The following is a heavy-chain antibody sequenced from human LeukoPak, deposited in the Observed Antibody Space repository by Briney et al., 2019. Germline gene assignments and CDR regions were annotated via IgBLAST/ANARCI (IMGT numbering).Heavy chain of an antibody. CDR3: ASVGCSSTSCHGEYYYYMDV. V-gene: IGHV1-69*02. CDR2: IILILGIA. D-gene: IGHD2-2*01. Sequence: SVTVSCKASGGTFSSYTISWVRQAPGQGLEWMGRIILILGIANYAQQFQGRVTITADKYTSTAYMELSSLRPEDTAVYYCASVGCSSTSCHGEYYYYMDVWGKGTTVTVSS. CDR1: GGTFSSYT. J-gene: IGHJ6*03.